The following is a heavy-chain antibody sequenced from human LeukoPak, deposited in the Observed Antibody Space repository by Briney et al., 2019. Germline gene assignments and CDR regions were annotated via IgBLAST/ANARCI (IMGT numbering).Heavy chain of an antibody. J-gene: IGHJ4*02. CDR3: ARQRSGSYHDG. V-gene: IGHV5-51*01. D-gene: IGHD1-26*01. Sequence: GESLKISCKGSGYSFANYWMGWVRQMPGKGLEYMGIIYPGDSDTRYSPSFQGQVTMSADKSISTAYLQWNSLRASDTGMYYCARQRSGSYHDGWGQGTLVTVSS. CDR2: IYPGDSDT. CDR1: GYSFANYW.